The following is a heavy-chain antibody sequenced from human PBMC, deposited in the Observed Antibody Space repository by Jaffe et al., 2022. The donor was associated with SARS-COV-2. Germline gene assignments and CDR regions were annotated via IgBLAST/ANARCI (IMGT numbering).Heavy chain of an antibody. CDR1: GFTFSSYS. CDR3: ARDSGYYYGSGSFPPDY. V-gene: IGHV3-48*02. D-gene: IGHD3-10*01. CDR2: ISSSSSTI. Sequence: EVQLVESGGGLVQPGGSLRLSCAASGFTFSSYSMNWVRQAPGKGLEWVSYISSSSSTIYYADSVKGRFTISRDNAKNSLYLQMNSLRDEDTAVYYCARDSGYYYGSGSFPPDYWGQGTLVTVSS. J-gene: IGHJ4*02.